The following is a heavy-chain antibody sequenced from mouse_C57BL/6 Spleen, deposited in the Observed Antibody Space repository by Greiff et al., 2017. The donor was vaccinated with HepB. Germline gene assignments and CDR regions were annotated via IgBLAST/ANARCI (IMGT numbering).Heavy chain of an antibody. CDR1: GFTFSSYA. D-gene: IGHD1-1*01. V-gene: IGHV5-9-1*02. Sequence: EVMLVESGEGLVKPGGSLKLSCAASGFTFSSYAMSWVRQTPEKRLEWVAYISSGGDYIYYADTVKGRFTIYRDNARNNLYLQMSSLKSEDTAMYYCTRDYYGSSYGYFDVWGTGTTVTVSS. CDR2: ISSGGDYI. CDR3: TRDYYGSSYGYFDV. J-gene: IGHJ1*03.